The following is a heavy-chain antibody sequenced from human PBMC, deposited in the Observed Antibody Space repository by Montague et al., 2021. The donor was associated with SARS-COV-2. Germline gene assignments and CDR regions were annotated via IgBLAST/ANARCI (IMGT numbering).Heavy chain of an antibody. CDR3: AGGTGRRIALVEIVSSYWYYDV. CDR1: GGPLDDYY. CDR2: INNNERI. D-gene: IGHD2/OR15-2a*01. V-gene: IGHV4-34*01. J-gene: IGHJ2*01. Sequence: SETLSLTCAVHGGPLDDYYWGWIRQSPGNGQERIGDINNNERIHYVPSLKSRVALPVDRSKNQFSLRLYLVTTADTAVYYCAGGTGRRIALVEIVSSYWYYDVWGRGTLVTVSS.